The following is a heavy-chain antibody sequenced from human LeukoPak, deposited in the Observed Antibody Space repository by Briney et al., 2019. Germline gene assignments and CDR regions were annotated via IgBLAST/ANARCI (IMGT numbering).Heavy chain of an antibody. V-gene: IGHV4-59*01. CDR2: IYYSGCT. J-gene: IGHJ5*02. CDR3: ARGRYYYDSSGFRGFDP. CDR1: GGSISSYY. D-gene: IGHD3-22*01. Sequence: SETLSLTCTVSGGSISSYYWSWIRQPPGKGLEWIGYIYYSGCTNYNPSLKSRVTISVDASKNQFSLKLSSVAAADTAVYYCARGRYYYDSSGFRGFDPWGQGTLVTVSS.